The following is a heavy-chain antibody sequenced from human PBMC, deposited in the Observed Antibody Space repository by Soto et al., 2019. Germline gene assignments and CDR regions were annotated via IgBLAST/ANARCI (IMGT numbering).Heavy chain of an antibody. CDR1: GFTFSSYG. Sequence: GGSLRLSCAASGFTFSSYGMHWVRQAPGKGLEWVSVITFDGGNKYYADSVKGRFTIPRDNSKNTLYLQMNSLSAEDTAVYYCAKSSVKDSRMYYFDYWGQGTLVTVSS. CDR2: ITFDGGNK. D-gene: IGHD6-13*01. CDR3: AKSSVKDSRMYYFDY. J-gene: IGHJ4*02. V-gene: IGHV3-30*18.